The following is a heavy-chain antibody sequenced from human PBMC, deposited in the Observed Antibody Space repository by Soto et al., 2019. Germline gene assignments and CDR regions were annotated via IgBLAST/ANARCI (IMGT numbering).Heavy chain of an antibody. CDR1: GGTFSSYA. Sequence: GASVKVSCKASGGTFSSYAISWVRQAPGQGLEWMGGIIPIFGTANYAQKFQGRVMITADKSTSTAYMELSSLRSEDTAVYYCARDEELDSSGYYYPHYFDYWGQGTLVTVSS. J-gene: IGHJ4*02. D-gene: IGHD3-22*01. CDR3: ARDEELDSSGYYYPHYFDY. CDR2: IIPIFGTA. V-gene: IGHV1-69*06.